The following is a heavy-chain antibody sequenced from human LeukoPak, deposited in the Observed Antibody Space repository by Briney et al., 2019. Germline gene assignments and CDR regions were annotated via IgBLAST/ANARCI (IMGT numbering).Heavy chain of an antibody. Sequence: SETLSLTCAVYGGSFSGYYWSWIRQPPGKGLEWIGEINHSGSTNYNPSLKSRVTISVDTSKNQFSLKLSSVTAADTAVYYCARERVLRAAADIYGMDVWGQGTTVTVSS. CDR2: INHSGST. CDR3: ARERVLRAAADIYGMDV. CDR1: GGSFSGYY. D-gene: IGHD6-13*01. V-gene: IGHV4-34*01. J-gene: IGHJ6*02.